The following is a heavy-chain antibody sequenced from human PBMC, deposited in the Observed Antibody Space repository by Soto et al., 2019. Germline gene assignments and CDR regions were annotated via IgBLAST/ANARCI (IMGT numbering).Heavy chain of an antibody. D-gene: IGHD2-15*01. CDR3: TRRYCSGGGCYSDFDY. CDR1: GFPLSGFD. V-gene: IGHV3-73*01. J-gene: IGHJ4*02. CDR2: IKTKVESYAT. Sequence: HPGGSLRLSCAASGFPLSGFDIHWVRQASGEGLEWVGRIKTKVESYATELAASVKGRFTISRDDPKNTAYLEMNSLKTEDTAVYYCTRRYCSGGGCYSDFDYWGQGALVTVSS.